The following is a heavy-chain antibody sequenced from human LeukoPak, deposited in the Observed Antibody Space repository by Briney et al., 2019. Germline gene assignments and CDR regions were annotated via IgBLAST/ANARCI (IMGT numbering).Heavy chain of an antibody. D-gene: IGHD4-17*01. CDR2: ISAYNGNT. V-gene: IGHV1-18*04. J-gene: IGHJ4*02. Sequence: ASVKVSCKASGYTFTSYYMHWVRQAPGQGLEWMGWISAYNGNTNYAQKLQGRVTMTTDTSTSTAYMELRSLRSDDTAVYYCARVYGDYGVFDYWGQGTLVTVSS. CDR1: GYTFTSYY. CDR3: ARVYGDYGVFDY.